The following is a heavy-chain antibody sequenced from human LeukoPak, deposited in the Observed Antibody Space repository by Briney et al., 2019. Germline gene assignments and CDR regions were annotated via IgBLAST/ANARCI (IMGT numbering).Heavy chain of an antibody. V-gene: IGHV4-39*01. D-gene: IGHD4-11*01. Sequence: PSETLSLTCTVSGGSISSSSSYWGWIRQPPGKGLEWIGSIYYSGSTYYNPSLKSRVTISVDTSKNQFSLKLSSVTAADTAVYYCARRYYYSNSVDYWGQGTLVTVSS. CDR1: GGSISSSSSY. CDR2: IYYSGST. J-gene: IGHJ4*02. CDR3: ARRYYYSNSVDY.